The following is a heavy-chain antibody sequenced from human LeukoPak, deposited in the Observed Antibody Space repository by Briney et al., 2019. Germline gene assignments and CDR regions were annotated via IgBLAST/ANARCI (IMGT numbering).Heavy chain of an antibody. V-gene: IGHV3-23*01. D-gene: IGHD3-3*01. J-gene: IGHJ6*02. CDR1: GGSIRNSSFY. Sequence: ETLSLTCAVSGGSIRNSSFYWGWIRQPPGKGLEWVSAISGSGGSTYYADSVKGRFTISRDNSKNTLFLQMNSLRAEDTAPYYCAKSVAIYFYYGLDVWGQGTTVTVSS. CDR3: AKSVAIYFYYGLDV. CDR2: ISGSGGST.